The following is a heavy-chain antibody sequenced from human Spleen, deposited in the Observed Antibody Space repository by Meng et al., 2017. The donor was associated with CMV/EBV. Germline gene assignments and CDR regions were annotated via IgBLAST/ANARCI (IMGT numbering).Heavy chain of an antibody. Sequence: YYWSWISQPPGKGLEWIGEINHSGSTNYNPSLKSRVTISVDTSKNQFSLKLSSVTAADTAVYYCARDGRYCSGGSCYSTRPNWFDPWGQGTLVTVSS. V-gene: IGHV4-34*01. CDR2: INHSGST. J-gene: IGHJ5*02. D-gene: IGHD2-15*01. CDR1: YY. CDR3: ARDGRYCSGGSCYSTRPNWFDP.